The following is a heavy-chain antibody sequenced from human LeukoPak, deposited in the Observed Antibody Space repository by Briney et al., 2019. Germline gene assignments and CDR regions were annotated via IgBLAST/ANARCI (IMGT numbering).Heavy chain of an antibody. J-gene: IGHJ1*01. CDR2: ISSNGGST. CDR3: AKSGGYCSSTSCHRVHFQH. Sequence: GGSLRLSCAASGFTFSSYAMHWVRQAPGKGLEYVSAISSNGGSTYYANSVKGRFTISRDNSKNTLYLQMGSLRAEDTAVYYCAKSGGYCSSTSCHRVHFQHWGQGTLVTVSS. D-gene: IGHD2-2*02. V-gene: IGHV3-64*01. CDR1: GFTFSSYA.